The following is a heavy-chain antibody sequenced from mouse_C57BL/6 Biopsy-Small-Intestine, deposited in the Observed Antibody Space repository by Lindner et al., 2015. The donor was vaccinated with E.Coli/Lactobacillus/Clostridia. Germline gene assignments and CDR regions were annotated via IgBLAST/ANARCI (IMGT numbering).Heavy chain of an antibody. D-gene: IGHD3-3*01. Sequence: VQLQESGPELVKPGASVKIPCKASGYTFTDYNMDWVKQSHGKSLEWIGDINPNNGGTIYNQKFKGKATLTVDKSSSTAYMELRSLTSEDTAVYYCAKGGGDDWYFDVWGTGTTVTVSS. CDR2: INPNNGGT. CDR1: GYTFTDYN. CDR3: AKGGGDDWYFDV. J-gene: IGHJ1*03. V-gene: IGHV1-18*01.